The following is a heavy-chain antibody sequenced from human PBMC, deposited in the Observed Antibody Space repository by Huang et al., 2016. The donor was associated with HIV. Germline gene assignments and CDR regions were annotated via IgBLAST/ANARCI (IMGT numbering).Heavy chain of an antibody. V-gene: IGHV1-24*01. CDR3: ATGFDVFFDF. J-gene: IGHJ4*02. Sequence: QVQLVQSRAEVKKPGASVKVSCKVSEYTLTELSRHWVRQPPGKGLEWMVGFDPEIGETIYAQKFHVRVTMTEDTSTETAFMELSGLRPEDTAVYYCATGFDVFFDFWGQGTLVTVSS. CDR1: EYTLTELS. CDR2: FDPEIGET. D-gene: IGHD3-9*01.